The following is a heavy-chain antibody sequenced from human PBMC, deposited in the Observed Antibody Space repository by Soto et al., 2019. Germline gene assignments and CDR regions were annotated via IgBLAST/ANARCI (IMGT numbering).Heavy chain of an antibody. CDR1: GYTLTELS. D-gene: IGHD2-15*01. CDR3: ARDQSSGGGSDYYYYYYNLDG. V-gene: IGHV1-24*01. Sequence: ASVKVSCKVSGYTLTELSMHWVRQAPGEGLEWMGGFDPEDGETIYAQKFQGRVTMTDDTSTGTAYMELRSLRSDDTAVYYCARDQSSGGGSDYYYYYYNLDGWGKGTTVSVSS. J-gene: IGHJ6*03. CDR2: FDPEDGET.